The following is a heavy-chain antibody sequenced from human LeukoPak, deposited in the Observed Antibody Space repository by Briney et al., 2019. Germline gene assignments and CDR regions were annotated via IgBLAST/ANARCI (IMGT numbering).Heavy chain of an antibody. CDR3: ARDRAGSGYHDAFDI. V-gene: IGHV3-48*01. Sequence: GGSLRLSCAASGFTFSSYSMNWVRQAPGKGLEWVSYISSSSSTIYYADSVKGRFTISRDNAKNSLYLQMNSLRAEDTAAYYCARDRAGSGYHDAFDIWGQGTMVTVSS. CDR2: ISSSSSTI. J-gene: IGHJ3*02. D-gene: IGHD3-22*01. CDR1: GFTFSSYS.